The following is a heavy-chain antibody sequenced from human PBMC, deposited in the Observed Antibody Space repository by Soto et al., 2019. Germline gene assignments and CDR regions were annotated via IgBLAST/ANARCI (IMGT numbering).Heavy chain of an antibody. V-gene: IGHV4-59*01. Sequence: PSETLSLTCTVSGGSISSYYWSWIRQPPGKGLEWIGYIYYSGSTNYNPSLKSRVTISVDTSKNQFSLKLSSVTAADTAVYYCARTYSSGWTYYFDYWGQGTLVIVSS. D-gene: IGHD6-19*01. CDR2: IYYSGST. CDR1: GGSISSYY. J-gene: IGHJ4*02. CDR3: ARTYSSGWTYYFDY.